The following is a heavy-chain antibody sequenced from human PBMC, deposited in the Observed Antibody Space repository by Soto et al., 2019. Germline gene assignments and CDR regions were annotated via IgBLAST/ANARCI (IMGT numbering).Heavy chain of an antibody. CDR1: GFTFSSYG. Sequence: GGSLRLSCAASGFTFSSYGMHWVRQAPGKGLEWVAVIWYDGSNKYYADSVKGRFTISRDNSKNTLYLQMNSLRAEDTAVYYCARDTRGSSSLWFDPWGQGTLVTVSS. D-gene: IGHD6-13*01. V-gene: IGHV3-33*01. CDR3: ARDTRGSSSLWFDP. J-gene: IGHJ5*02. CDR2: IWYDGSNK.